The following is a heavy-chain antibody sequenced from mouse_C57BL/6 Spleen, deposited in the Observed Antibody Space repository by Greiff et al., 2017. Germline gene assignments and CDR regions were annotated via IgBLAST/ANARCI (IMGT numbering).Heavy chain of an antibody. J-gene: IGHJ3*01. Sequence: QVQLQQPGAELVKPGASVKLSCKASGYTFTSYWMQWVKQRPGQGLEWIGEIDPSDSYTNYNQKFKGKATLTVDTSSRTAYMQLSSLTSADSAVYYCARLDIPPITTAAYWGQGTLVTVSA. CDR3: ARLDIPPITTAAY. V-gene: IGHV1-50*01. CDR2: IDPSDSYT. CDR1: GYTFTSYW. D-gene: IGHD1-2*01.